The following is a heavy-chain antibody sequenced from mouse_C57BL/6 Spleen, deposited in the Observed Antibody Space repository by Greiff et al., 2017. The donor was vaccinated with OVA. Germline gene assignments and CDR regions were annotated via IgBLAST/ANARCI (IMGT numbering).Heavy chain of an antibody. J-gene: IGHJ3*01. CDR2: ILPGSGST. D-gene: IGHD2-1*01. CDR1: GYTFTGYW. V-gene: IGHV1-9*01. Sequence: VKLQESGAELMKPGASVKLSCKATGYTFTGYWIEWVKQRPGHGLEWIGEILPGSGSTNYNEKFKGKATFTADTSSNTAYMQLSSLTTEDSAIYYCARCYYGNYRRFAYWGQGTLVTVSA. CDR3: ARCYYGNYRRFAY.